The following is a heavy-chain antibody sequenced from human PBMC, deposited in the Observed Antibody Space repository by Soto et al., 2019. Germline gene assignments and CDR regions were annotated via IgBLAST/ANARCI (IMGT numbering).Heavy chain of an antibody. CDR1: GFTFSDYY. CDR2: TRNKANSYSP. V-gene: IGHV3-72*01. CDR3: ARDTGGSYDF. D-gene: IGHD1-26*01. Sequence: EVQLVESGGGLVQPGGSVRLSCAASGFTFSDYYKDWVRQVPGKGLEWVGRTRNKANSYSPEYAPSVTGRFIISRHDLEDSMYLQMNSLKTEDTAVYYCARDTGGSYDFWGQGALVTVSS. J-gene: IGHJ4*02.